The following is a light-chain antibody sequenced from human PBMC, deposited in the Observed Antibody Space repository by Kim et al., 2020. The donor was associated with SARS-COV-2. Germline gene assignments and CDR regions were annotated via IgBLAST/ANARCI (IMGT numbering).Light chain of an antibody. CDR2: EAS. CDR1: QGISDW. Sequence: DIQMTQSPSSVSASVGDRVTITCRESQGISDWLAWYQQKPGKAPKLLIYEASSLQSGVPSRFSGSGSGTDFTLTISSLQPEDFATYYCQQTDSFPWTFGQGTKVDIK. CDR3: QQTDSFPWT. V-gene: IGKV1-12*01. J-gene: IGKJ1*01.